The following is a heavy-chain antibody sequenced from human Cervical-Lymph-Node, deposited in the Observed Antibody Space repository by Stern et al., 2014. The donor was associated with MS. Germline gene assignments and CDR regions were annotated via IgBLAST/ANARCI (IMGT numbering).Heavy chain of an antibody. CDR2: IVVGSGNT. Sequence: QLLESGPEVKKPGTSVKVSCKASGFTFTSSAVQWVRQARGQRLEWIGLIVVGSGNTSYAQKFQERVTITRDMSTSTAYMELSSLRSEDTAVYYCAAEPMYYSDSVGAFDIWGQGTMVTVSS. CDR3: AAEPMYYSDSVGAFDI. CDR1: GFTFTSSA. D-gene: IGHD3-22*01. V-gene: IGHV1-58*01. J-gene: IGHJ3*02.